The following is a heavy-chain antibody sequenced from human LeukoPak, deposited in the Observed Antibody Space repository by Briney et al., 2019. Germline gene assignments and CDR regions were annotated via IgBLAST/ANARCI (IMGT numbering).Heavy chain of an antibody. V-gene: IGHV4-59*01. Sequence: SETLSLTCTVSGGSISSYYWSWIRQPPGKGLEWIGYIYNSGSTNYNPPLESRVTISLNTSKDQFSLKLSSVTAADTAVYYCAGTVAGPYYYYYGMDVWGQGATVTVSS. CDR2: IYNSGST. CDR1: GGSISSYY. CDR3: AGTVAGPYYYYYGMDV. D-gene: IGHD6-19*01. J-gene: IGHJ6*02.